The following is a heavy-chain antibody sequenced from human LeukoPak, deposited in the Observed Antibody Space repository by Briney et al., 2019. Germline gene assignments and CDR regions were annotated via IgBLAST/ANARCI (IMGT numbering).Heavy chain of an antibody. CDR1: GDSISGFY. Sequence: PSKTLSLTCTVSGDSISGFYWSWIRQPAGKGLQWIGRISTSGSTNYNPSLKSRVTMSVDRSTNEFSLTVRSVTAADTALYYCARGLPSYGDYVDYYFYMDVWGKGTTVTVSS. CDR2: ISTSGST. J-gene: IGHJ6*03. V-gene: IGHV4-4*07. D-gene: IGHD4-17*01. CDR3: ARGLPSYGDYVDYYFYMDV.